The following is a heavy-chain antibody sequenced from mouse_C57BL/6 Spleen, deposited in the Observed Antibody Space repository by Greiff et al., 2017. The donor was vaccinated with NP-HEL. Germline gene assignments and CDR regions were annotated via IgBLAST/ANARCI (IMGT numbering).Heavy chain of an antibody. CDR1: GFTFSSYA. D-gene: IGHD2-4*01. Sequence: EVQLVESGGGLVKPGGSLKLSCAASGFTFSSYAMSWVRQTPEKRLEWVATISDGGSYTYYPDNVKGRFTISRDNAKNNLYLQMSHLKSEDTAMYYCARGGYDYDVSFDYWGQGTTLTVSS. CDR2: ISDGGSYT. V-gene: IGHV5-4*01. CDR3: ARGGYDYDVSFDY. J-gene: IGHJ2*01.